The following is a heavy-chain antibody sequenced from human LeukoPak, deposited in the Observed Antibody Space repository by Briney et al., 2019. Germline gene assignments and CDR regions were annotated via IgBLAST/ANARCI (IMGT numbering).Heavy chain of an antibody. CDR1: GFTFDSYG. CDR2: ISHDGSNY. Sequence: GGTLRLSCAASGFTFDSYGMHWVRQAPGKGLEWVAVISHDGSNYYYADSVKGRFTISRDNSKNTLSLQINSLRAEDTAVYYCARDSVHMSYYFYMDVWGKGTTVTVSS. CDR3: ARDSVHMSYYFYMDV. J-gene: IGHJ6*03. D-gene: IGHD1-1*01. V-gene: IGHV3-30*03.